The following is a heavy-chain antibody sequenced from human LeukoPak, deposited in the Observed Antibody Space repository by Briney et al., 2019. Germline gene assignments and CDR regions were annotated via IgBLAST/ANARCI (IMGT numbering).Heavy chain of an antibody. CDR1: GYSISSGYY. Sequence: SETLSLTCAVSGYSISSGYYWCWIRQPPGKGLEWIGSVYHSGSTYYDPSLKSRVTISVDTSKNQFSLKLSSVTAADTAVYYCARLGGRFGELIDYWGQGTLVTVSS. D-gene: IGHD3-10*01. CDR2: VYHSGST. V-gene: IGHV4-38-2*01. CDR3: ARLGGRFGELIDY. J-gene: IGHJ4*02.